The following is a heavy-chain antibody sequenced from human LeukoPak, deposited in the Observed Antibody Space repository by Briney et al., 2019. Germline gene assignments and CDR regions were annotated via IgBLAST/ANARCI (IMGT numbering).Heavy chain of an antibody. V-gene: IGHV1-18*01. CDR1: GYTFTSYC. Sequence: ASVKVSCKASGYTFTSYCISWVRQAPGQGLEWMGWISAYNGNTNYARKFQDRVTMTRDTSISTAYMELSRLRSDDTAVYYCARYSGSTTFDPWGQGTLVTVSS. CDR3: ARYSGSTTFDP. D-gene: IGHD6-6*01. J-gene: IGHJ5*02. CDR2: ISAYNGNT.